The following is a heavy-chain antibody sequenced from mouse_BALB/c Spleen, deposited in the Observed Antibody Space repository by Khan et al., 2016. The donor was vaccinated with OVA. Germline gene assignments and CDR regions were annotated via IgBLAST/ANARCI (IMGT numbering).Heavy chain of an antibody. V-gene: IGHV1-77*01. J-gene: IGHJ3*01. D-gene: IGHD1-2*01. CDR1: GYTFTDYY. CDR2: ISPGSGDT. CDR3: ARMNYFGYTFAY. Sequence: QVQLKESGAELARPGASVKLSCKASGYTFTDYYINWVKQRTGQGLEWIGEISPGSGDTYYNERFKGKAKLTADKSSSTAYMQLSSLTSEASAVYFCARMNYFGYTFAYWGQGTLVTVSA.